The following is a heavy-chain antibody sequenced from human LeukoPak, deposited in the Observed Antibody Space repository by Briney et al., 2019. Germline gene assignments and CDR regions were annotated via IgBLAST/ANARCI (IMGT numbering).Heavy chain of an antibody. J-gene: IGHJ4*02. CDR3: ARSGVTTIPNFDY. CDR2: INPNSGAT. D-gene: IGHD5-12*01. V-gene: IGHV1-2*02. Sequence: ASVKVSCKASGYTFTGYYIHWVRQAPGQGLEWMVWINPNSGATNSVQKFQGRVTMTRDTSISTAYMELNGLRPDDTAVYYCARSGVTTIPNFDYWGQGTLVTVSS. CDR1: GYTFTGYY.